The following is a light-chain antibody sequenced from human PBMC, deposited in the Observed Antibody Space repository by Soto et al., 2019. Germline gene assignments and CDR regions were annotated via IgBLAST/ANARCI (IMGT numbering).Light chain of an antibody. J-gene: IGLJ2*01. V-gene: IGLV2-14*03. CDR2: DVS. CDR1: VSEVAGYTY. Sequence: QSVLTQPASVSGSPGRSITISCTGAVSEVAGYTYVSWYQQHPGKGPKVIIYDVSNRPSGVSNRFSGSKSGTTASLTISGLQAEDEADYYCSSFTSILGLFGGGTKVTVL. CDR3: SSFTSILGL.